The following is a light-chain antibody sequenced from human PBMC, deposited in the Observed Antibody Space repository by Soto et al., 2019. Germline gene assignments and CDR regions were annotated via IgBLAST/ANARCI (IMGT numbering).Light chain of an antibody. CDR1: QSLLHSNGYNY. V-gene: IGKV2-28*01. J-gene: IGKJ4*01. CDR2: LGS. Sequence: EIVMTQSPLSLPVTPGEPASISCRSSQSLLHSNGYNYLDWYLQRPGQSPQLLIYLGSNRASGVPDRFSGSGSGTDFTLKISRVEAEDVGVYYCMQALQTPLTFGGGTKAAI. CDR3: MQALQTPLT.